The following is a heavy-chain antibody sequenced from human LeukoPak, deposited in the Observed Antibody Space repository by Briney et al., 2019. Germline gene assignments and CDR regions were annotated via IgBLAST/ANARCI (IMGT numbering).Heavy chain of an antibody. Sequence: ASVKVSCKASGYTFTSYYMHWVRQAPGQGLEWMGIINPSGGSTSYAQKFQGRVTMTRDTSTSTVYMELSSLRSEDTAVYYCAREESSTGSDYYDSSGYVWFDPWGQGTLVTVSS. D-gene: IGHD3-22*01. CDR1: GYTFTSYY. V-gene: IGHV1-46*01. CDR3: AREESSTGSDYYDSSGYVWFDP. J-gene: IGHJ5*02. CDR2: INPSGGST.